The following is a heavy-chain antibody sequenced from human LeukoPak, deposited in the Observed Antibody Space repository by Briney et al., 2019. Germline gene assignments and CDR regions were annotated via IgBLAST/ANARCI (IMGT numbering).Heavy chain of an antibody. CDR2: IYYSGST. D-gene: IGHD1-14*01. CDR3: ARAEVGNDAFDI. J-gene: IGHJ3*02. V-gene: IGHV4-59*08. Sequence: SETLSLTCTVSGGSISSYYWSWIRQPPGKGLEWIGYIYYSGSTNYNPSLKSRVTISVDTSKNQFSLKLSSVTAADTAVYYCARAEVGNDAFDIWGQGTMVTVSS. CDR1: GGSISSYY.